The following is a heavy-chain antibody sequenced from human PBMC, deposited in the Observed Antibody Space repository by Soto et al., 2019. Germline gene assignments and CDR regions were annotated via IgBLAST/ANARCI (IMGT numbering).Heavy chain of an antibody. CDR3: ARDGRYYDSSGDYYCYYYGMDV. J-gene: IGHJ6*02. CDR1: GFTFSSSG. CDR2: IWYDGSNK. V-gene: IGHV3-33*01. Sequence: PGGSLRLSCAASGFTFSSSGMHWVRQAPGKGLEWVAVIWYDGSNKYYADSVKGRFTITRDNSKNTLYLQMNSLRAEDTAVYYCARDGRYYDSSGDYYCYYYGMDVWGQGTTVTVSS. D-gene: IGHD3-22*01.